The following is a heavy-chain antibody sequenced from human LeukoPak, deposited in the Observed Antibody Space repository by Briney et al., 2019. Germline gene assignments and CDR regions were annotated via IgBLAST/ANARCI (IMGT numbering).Heavy chain of an antibody. V-gene: IGHV4-34*01. Sequence: SETLSLTCAVSGVSFNDYYWSWVRQTPGKGLEWIGEINHSGYTNDSPSLKSRVTISIDTSRKQFSLNLRSVTIADTGIYYCTRMTTGHDYWGQGTLVTVSS. CDR1: GVSFNDYY. J-gene: IGHJ4*02. CDR3: TRMTTGHDY. D-gene: IGHD4-17*01. CDR2: INHSGYT.